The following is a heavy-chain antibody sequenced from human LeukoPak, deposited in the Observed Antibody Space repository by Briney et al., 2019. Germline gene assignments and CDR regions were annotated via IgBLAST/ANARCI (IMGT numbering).Heavy chain of an antibody. CDR3: ARDSYDSSGYYRYFDY. CDR2: IYYSGST. CDR1: GGSISSYY. V-gene: IGHV4-59*12. J-gene: IGHJ4*02. D-gene: IGHD3-22*01. Sequence: SETLSLTCTVSGGSISSYYWSWIRQPPGKGLEWIGYIYYSGSTNYNPSLKSRVTISVDTSKNQFSLKLSSVTAADTAVYYCARDSYDSSGYYRYFDYWGQGTLVTVSS.